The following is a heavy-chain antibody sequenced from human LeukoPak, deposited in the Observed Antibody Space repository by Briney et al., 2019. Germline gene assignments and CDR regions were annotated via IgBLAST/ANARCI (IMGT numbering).Heavy chain of an antibody. Sequence: SETLSLTCTVSGGSISSSYWGWIRQPPGKGLEWIGNIHQSGSTYYNPSVKGRVSISMDTSKNQFSLKLNSVTAADTAVYYCARIAVAEAFDYWGQGTLVTVSS. D-gene: IGHD6-19*01. CDR3: ARIAVAEAFDY. J-gene: IGHJ4*02. V-gene: IGHV4-59*08. CDR1: GGSISSSY. CDR2: IHQSGST.